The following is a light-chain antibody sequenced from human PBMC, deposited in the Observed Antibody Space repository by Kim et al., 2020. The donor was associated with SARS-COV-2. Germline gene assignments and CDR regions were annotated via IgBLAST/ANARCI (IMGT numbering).Light chain of an antibody. Sequence: SPGDRAPPSSRPSQSVASTLAWYPQRPGQRPRLLMYGASPTGSGIPATVSGTGSGTEFTLTLSSLQSEDLAVYFCQSYNKWPPWTL. CDR3: QSYNKWPPWT. V-gene: IGKV3-15*01. CDR1: QSVAST. J-gene: IGKJ1*01. CDR2: GAS.